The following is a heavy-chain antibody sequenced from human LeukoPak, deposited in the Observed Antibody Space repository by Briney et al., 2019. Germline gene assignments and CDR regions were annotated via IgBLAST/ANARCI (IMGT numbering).Heavy chain of an antibody. V-gene: IGHV3-23*01. CDR3: AKDPTPGVVAEKYYFDY. D-gene: IGHD5-12*01. CDR2: ISGSGATS. Sequence: GGSLRLSCTAPGFSFSGYGMHWVRQAPGKGLEWVSVISGSGATSYYADSVKGRFTFSRDNFKNTLYLQMNSLRAEDTAIYYCAKDPTPGVVAEKYYFDYWGQGTLVTVSS. CDR1: GFSFSGYG. J-gene: IGHJ4*02.